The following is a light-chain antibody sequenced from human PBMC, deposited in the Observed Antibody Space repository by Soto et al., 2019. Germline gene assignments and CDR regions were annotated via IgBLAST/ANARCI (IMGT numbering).Light chain of an antibody. J-gene: IGKJ1*01. CDR1: QSITSY. V-gene: IGKV1-39*01. CDR2: AAS. Sequence: DIQLTQSPSSLSASVGDRVTITCRASQSITSYLNWYQQKPGKAPKLLIYAASTLQTGVPSRFSVSGSGTDFNLTIGSLQPEDFTVYFCQQSYTTPRTFGQGTRV. CDR3: QQSYTTPRT.